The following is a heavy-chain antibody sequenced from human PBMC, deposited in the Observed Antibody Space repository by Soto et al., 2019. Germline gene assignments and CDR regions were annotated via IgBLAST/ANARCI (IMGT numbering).Heavy chain of an antibody. CDR2: INAGNGNT. D-gene: IGHD3-3*01. V-gene: IGHV1-3*01. Sequence: QVQLVQSGAEVKKPGAAVKVSCKASGYTFTSYAMHWVRQAPGQRLEWMGWINAGNGNTTYSQKFQGRVTITRDTSASTAYMELSSLRSEDPAVYYCAMAYYDLLRPHYGMDVWGQGTTVTVSS. CDR3: AMAYYDLLRPHYGMDV. CDR1: GYTFTSYA. J-gene: IGHJ6*02.